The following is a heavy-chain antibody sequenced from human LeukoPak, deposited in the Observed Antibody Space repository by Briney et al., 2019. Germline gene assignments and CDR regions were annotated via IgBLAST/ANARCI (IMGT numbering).Heavy chain of an antibody. CDR1: GYSISSGYH. V-gene: IGHV4-38-2*01. CDR3: VRGYYDSSNWYY. D-gene: IGHD3-22*01. Sequence: SETLSLTCAVSGYSISSGYHWGWVRQPPGKELEWIGSIHYSGNTYYNPSLKSRVTMSVDTSKNQFSLNLNSVTAADTAVYYCVRGYYDSSNWYYWGQGTLVTVSS. CDR2: IHYSGNT. J-gene: IGHJ4*02.